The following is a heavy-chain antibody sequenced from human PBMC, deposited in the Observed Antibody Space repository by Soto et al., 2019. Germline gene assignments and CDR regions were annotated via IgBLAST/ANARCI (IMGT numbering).Heavy chain of an antibody. CDR2: IYPGYSDT. CDR1: GYSFSTYW. J-gene: IGHJ4*02. V-gene: IGHV5-51*01. Sequence: GESLKISCKGSGYSFSTYWIGWVRQMPGKGLEWMGIIYPGYSDTRYSPSFEGQVTISADKSISTAYLQWSSLKASDTAMYYCATGSTLNFDYWGQGTLVTVSS. CDR3: ATGSTLNFDY. D-gene: IGHD3-10*01.